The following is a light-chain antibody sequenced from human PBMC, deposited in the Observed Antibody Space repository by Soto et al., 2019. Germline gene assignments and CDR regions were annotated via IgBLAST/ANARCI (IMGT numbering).Light chain of an antibody. CDR1: QSVSSN. CDR2: GAS. J-gene: IGKJ1*01. V-gene: IGKV3-15*01. CDR3: QQYDNWPRT. Sequence: EIVMTQSPATLSVSPGERATLSCRASQSVSSNLAWYLQKPGQAPRLLIYGASTRATGIPARFSGSGSGTEFTLIISSLQSEDFAVYYCQQYDNWPRTFGQGTEVEIK.